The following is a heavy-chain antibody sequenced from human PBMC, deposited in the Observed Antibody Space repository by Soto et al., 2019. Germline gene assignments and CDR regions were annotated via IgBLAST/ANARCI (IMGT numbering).Heavy chain of an antibody. CDR3: ARGHHDNLDY. J-gene: IGHJ4*02. CDR2: INHSGST. Sequence: SETLSLTCAVYGGSFSGYYCSWIRQPPGKGLEWIGEINHSGSTNYNPSLKSRVTISVDTSKNQFSLKLSSVTAADTAVYYCARGHHDNLDYWGQGTLVTVSS. D-gene: IGHD3-22*01. V-gene: IGHV4-34*01. CDR1: GGSFSGYY.